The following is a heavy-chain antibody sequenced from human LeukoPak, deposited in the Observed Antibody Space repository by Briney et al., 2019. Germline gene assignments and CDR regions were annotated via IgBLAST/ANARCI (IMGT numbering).Heavy chain of an antibody. CDR3: ARLYSDSWSRVDP. CDR1: GGPISNYY. Sequence: SETLSLTCTVSGGPISNYYWIWIRQPAGEGLEGIGRIYTGGSIDSNPSLKSRVTMSVDTSKNQFSLKLSSVTAADTAVYFCARLYSDSWSRVDPWGQGTLVTVSS. J-gene: IGHJ5*02. CDR2: IYTGGSI. V-gene: IGHV4-4*07. D-gene: IGHD6-13*01.